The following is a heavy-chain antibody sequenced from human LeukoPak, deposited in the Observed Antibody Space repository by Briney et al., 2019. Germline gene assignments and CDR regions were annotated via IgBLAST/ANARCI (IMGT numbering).Heavy chain of an antibody. Sequence: GSLRLSCTTSGFTFGDYSMNLLRPASGKGLEGVSFIRSNAFGGTTEYAASVKGRFTISSDDSESIAYLQMNSLKTEDTAVYYCTRGSDTVFGVARDGFDYWGQGTLVTVSS. J-gene: IGHJ4*02. CDR3: TRGSDTVFGVARDGFDY. CDR1: GFTFGDYS. V-gene: IGHV3-49*03. CDR2: IRSNAFGGTT. D-gene: IGHD3-3*01.